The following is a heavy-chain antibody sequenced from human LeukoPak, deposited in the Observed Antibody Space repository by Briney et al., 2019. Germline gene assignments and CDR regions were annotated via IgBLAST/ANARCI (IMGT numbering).Heavy chain of an antibody. Sequence: PGGSLRLSCAASGFTFSGSAMHWVRQASGKGLEWVGRIRNKANSYATAYAASVKGRFTISRDDSKNTAYLQMNSLKTEDTAVYYCARRTYSGSQGGIDYWGQGTLVTVSS. CDR2: IRNKANSYAT. J-gene: IGHJ4*02. V-gene: IGHV3-73*01. D-gene: IGHD1-26*01. CDR1: GFTFSGSA. CDR3: ARRTYSGSQGGIDY.